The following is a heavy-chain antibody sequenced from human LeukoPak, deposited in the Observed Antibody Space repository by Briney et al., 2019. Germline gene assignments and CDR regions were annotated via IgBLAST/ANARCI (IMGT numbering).Heavy chain of an antibody. D-gene: IGHD3-22*01. J-gene: IGHJ3*02. Sequence: PSETLSLTCTVSGGSISSYYWSWIRQPPGKGLEWIGYIYYSGSTNYNPSLKSRVTISVDTSKNQFSLELSSVTAADTAVYYCASLADWYYYDSSDYALGAFDIWGQGTLVTVSS. CDR1: GGSISSYY. V-gene: IGHV4-59*01. CDR2: IYYSGST. CDR3: ASLADWYYYDSSDYALGAFDI.